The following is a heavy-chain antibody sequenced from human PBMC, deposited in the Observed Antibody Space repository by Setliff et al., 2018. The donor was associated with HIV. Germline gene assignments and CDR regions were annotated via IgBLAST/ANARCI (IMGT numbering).Heavy chain of an antibody. CDR3: ARLAHPRYSGNYYGTSAGTFDY. V-gene: IGHV3-33*01. CDR1: GFTFSSHG. J-gene: IGHJ4*02. D-gene: IGHD1-26*01. CDR2: IWYDGSNK. Sequence: SLRLSCAASGFTFSSHGMHWVRQAPGKGLEWVAVIWYDGSNKYYADSVKGRFTISRDNSKNTLYLQMNSLRANDTAVYYCARLAHPRYSGNYYGTSAGTFDYWGQGTLVTVSS.